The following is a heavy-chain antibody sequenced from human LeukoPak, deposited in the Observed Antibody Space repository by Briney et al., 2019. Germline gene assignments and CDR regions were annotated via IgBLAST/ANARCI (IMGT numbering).Heavy chain of an antibody. J-gene: IGHJ4*02. V-gene: IGHV3-23*01. CDR1: GFTFSSYA. CDR2: ISGSGGST. CDR3: AKVLLWFGALPYYFDY. D-gene: IGHD3-10*01. Sequence: PGGALRLSCAASGFTFSSYAMSGVRPAPGKGLEWVSAISGSGGSTYYADSVKGRFTISRDNSKNTLYLQMNSLRAEDTAVYYCAKVLLWFGALPYYFDYWGQGTLVTVSS.